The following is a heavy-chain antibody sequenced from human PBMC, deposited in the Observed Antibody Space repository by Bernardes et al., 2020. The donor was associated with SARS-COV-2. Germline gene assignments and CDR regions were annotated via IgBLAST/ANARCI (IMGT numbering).Heavy chain of an antibody. D-gene: IGHD1-26*01. Sequence: SLRLSCAASGFTLTNFGIHWVRQAPGTGLEWVSLISYEGSKEFYADFVRGRFTISRDNSKRAVYLQMNSLGPEDTAVYYCAKRKQIFHLSEWDVGMDVWGQGTTVTVS. CDR2: ISYEGSKE. J-gene: IGHJ6*02. V-gene: IGHV3-30*18. CDR1: GFTLTNFG. CDR3: AKRKQIFHLSEWDVGMDV.